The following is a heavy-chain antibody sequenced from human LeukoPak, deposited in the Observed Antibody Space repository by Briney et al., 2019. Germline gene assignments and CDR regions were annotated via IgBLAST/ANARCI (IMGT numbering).Heavy chain of an antibody. CDR1: GVSISSYS. Sequence: TSETLSLTCTVSGVSISSYSWSWIRQPPGKGLEWIGYIYYSGSTNYNPSLKSRVTISVDTSKNQFSLKLSSVTAADTAVYYCGRHCSCGRCFVYAFDIWGQGTMVTVSS. CDR2: IYYSGST. J-gene: IGHJ3*02. V-gene: IGHV4-59*08. CDR3: GRHCSCGRCFVYAFDI. D-gene: IGHD2-15*01.